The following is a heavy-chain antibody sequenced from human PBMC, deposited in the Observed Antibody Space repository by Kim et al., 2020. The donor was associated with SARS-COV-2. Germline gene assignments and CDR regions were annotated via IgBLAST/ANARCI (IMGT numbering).Heavy chain of an antibody. D-gene: IGHD3-16*01. J-gene: IGHJ3*02. Sequence: KRYSQALKSRLTITKDTSKNQVVLTMTNMDPVDTATYYCAHMAFGAAFDIWGQGTMVTVSS. V-gene: IGHV2-5*01. CDR2: K. CDR3: AHMAFGAAFDI.